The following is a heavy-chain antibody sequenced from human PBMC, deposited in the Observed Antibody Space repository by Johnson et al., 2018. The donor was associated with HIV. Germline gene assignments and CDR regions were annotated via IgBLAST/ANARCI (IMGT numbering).Heavy chain of an antibody. V-gene: IGHV3-7*01. D-gene: IGHD6-19*01. Sequence: VQLVESGGDMVQPGRSLRLSCAASGFTFTNHYMTWVRQAPGKGLEWVANIKQDASEKYYVDSLTGRFTISRDNAKKSLYLQMNSLRAEDTAVYYCARERGYSSVLWKLSEDAFDIWGQGTVVTVSS. J-gene: IGHJ3*02. CDR1: GFTFTNHY. CDR2: IKQDASEK. CDR3: ARERGYSSVLWKLSEDAFDI.